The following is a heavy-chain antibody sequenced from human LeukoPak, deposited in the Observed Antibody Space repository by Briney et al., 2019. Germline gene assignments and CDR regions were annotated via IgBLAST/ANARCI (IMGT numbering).Heavy chain of an antibody. Sequence: PSETLSLTCAVYGGSFSGYYWSWIRQPPGKGLEWIGSINYSGSTYYNVSLKSRVTISVDTSKNQFSLKLSSVTAADTAVYYCARDGLWIQNAFDIWGQGTMVTVSS. CDR2: INYSGST. D-gene: IGHD5-18*01. J-gene: IGHJ3*02. CDR1: GGSFSGYY. V-gene: IGHV4-34*01. CDR3: ARDGLWIQNAFDI.